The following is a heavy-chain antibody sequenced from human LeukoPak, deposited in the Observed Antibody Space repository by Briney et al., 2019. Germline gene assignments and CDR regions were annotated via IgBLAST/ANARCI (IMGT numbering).Heavy chain of an antibody. D-gene: IGHD6-19*01. J-gene: IGHJ6*03. CDR2: INPKRGDT. V-gene: IGHV1-2*02. Sequence: GASVKVSCKASGYTFTGYYMHWVRQAPGQGLEWMGWINPKRGDTNYAQKFQGRVTITRDTSASTAYMELSRLRSDDTAVYYCARDDSSGWPHYYYYYMDVWGKGTTVTVSS. CDR1: GYTFTGYY. CDR3: ARDDSSGWPHYYYYYMDV.